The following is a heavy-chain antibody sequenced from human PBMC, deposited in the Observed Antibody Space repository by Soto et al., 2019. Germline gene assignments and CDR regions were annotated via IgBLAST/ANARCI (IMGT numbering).Heavy chain of an antibody. CDR1: GGTFSSYA. Sequence: SVKVSCKASGGTFSSYAISWVRQAPGQGLEWMGGIIPIFGTANYAQKFQGRVTITADESTSTAYMELSSLRSEDTAVYYCASGGHSSSYYYYGMDVWGQGTTVTVSS. V-gene: IGHV1-69*13. CDR3: ASGGHSSSYYYYGMDV. D-gene: IGHD6-6*01. J-gene: IGHJ6*02. CDR2: IIPIFGTA.